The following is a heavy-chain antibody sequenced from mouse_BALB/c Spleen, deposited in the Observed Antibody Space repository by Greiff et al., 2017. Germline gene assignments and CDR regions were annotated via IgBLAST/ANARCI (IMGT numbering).Heavy chain of an antibody. Sequence: DVHLVESGGDLVKPGGSLKLSCAASGFTFSSYGMSWVRQTPDKRLEWVATISSGGSYTYYPDSVKGRFTISRDNAKNTLYLQLSSLKSEDTAMYSGARPEDGNSAWFAYWGQGTLVTVSA. CDR2: ISSGGSYT. D-gene: IGHD2-1*01. J-gene: IGHJ3*01. V-gene: IGHV5-6*01. CDR3: ARPEDGNSAWFAY. CDR1: GFTFSSYG.